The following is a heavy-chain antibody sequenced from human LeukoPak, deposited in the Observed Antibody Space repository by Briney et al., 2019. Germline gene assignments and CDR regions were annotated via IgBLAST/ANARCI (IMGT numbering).Heavy chain of an antibody. J-gene: IGHJ4*02. D-gene: IGHD3-3*01. Sequence: GSLRLSCAASGFTFSSYAMSWVRQAPGKGLEWIGRIYITGSTNYNPSLKSRVTMSVDTSKSQFSLRLSSVTAADTAVYYCARSGGDFWSGSFGYLDYWGQGTLVTVSS. CDR1: GFTFSSYA. V-gene: IGHV4-4*07. CDR2: IYITGST. CDR3: ARSGGDFWSGSFGYLDY.